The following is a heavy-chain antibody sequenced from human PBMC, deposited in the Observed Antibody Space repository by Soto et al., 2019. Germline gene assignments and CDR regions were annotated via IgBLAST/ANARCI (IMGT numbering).Heavy chain of an antibody. CDR1: GFTFSNYA. CDR2: ISGSGGST. Sequence: RLSCAASGFTFSNYAMTWVRQAPGKGLEWVSAISGSGGSTYYADSVKGRFTISRDNFKTTLYLQMNSLRAEDTAVYYCAKDFHRQFDFWGQGTLVTVSS. CDR3: AKDFHRQFDF. J-gene: IGHJ4*02. V-gene: IGHV3-23*01.